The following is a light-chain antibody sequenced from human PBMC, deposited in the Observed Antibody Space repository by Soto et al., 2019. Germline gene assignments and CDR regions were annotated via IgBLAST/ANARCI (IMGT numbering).Light chain of an antibody. CDR1: QTVSSY. V-gene: IGKV3-11*01. CDR2: DVS. J-gene: IGKJ4*01. CDR3: QQRSNWPLT. Sequence: EIVLTQSPATLSLSPGERATLSCRASQTVSSYLAWYQQKPGQAPRLFIYDVSNRATGIPVRFSGSGSGTDFTLTISSLEPEDFAVYYCQQRSNWPLTFGGGTKVEIK.